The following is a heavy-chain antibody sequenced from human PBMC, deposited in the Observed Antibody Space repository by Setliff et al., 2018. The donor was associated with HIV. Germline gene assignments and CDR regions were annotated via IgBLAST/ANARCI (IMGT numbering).Heavy chain of an antibody. CDR2: IYPGDSDT. CDR1: GYSFTTYW. V-gene: IGHV5-51*01. CDR3: ATSPLGYCSGGSCYQYFDY. D-gene: IGHD2-15*01. J-gene: IGHJ4*02. Sequence: GESLKISCKGSGYSFTTYWIGWVRQMPGKGLEWMGIIYPGDSDTRYSPSFQGQVTISADKSISTAYLQWSSLKASETAMYYCATSPLGYCSGGSCYQYFDYWGPGTLVTVS.